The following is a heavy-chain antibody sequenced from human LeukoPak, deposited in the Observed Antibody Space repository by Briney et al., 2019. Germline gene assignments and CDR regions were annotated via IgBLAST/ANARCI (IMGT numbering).Heavy chain of an antibody. CDR3: AKDRRLKVDAFDI. J-gene: IGHJ3*02. V-gene: IGHV3-23*01. CDR1: GFTFSSYA. CDR2: ISGSDGST. Sequence: QPGGSLRLSCAASGFTFSSYAMSWVRQAPGKGLEWVSVISGSDGSTYYADSVKGRFTISRDNSKNTLYLQMNSLRAEDTAVYYCAKDRRLKVDAFDIWGQGTMVTVSS.